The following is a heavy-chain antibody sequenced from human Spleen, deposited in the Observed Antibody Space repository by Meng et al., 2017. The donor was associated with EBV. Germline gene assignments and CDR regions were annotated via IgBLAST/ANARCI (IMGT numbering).Heavy chain of an antibody. Sequence: QVQLQQWGAGLLKPSETLSLTCAVYGASLRGHYWSWIRQAPGKGLEWIGEIKDTGSTNYNLSLKGRVTISVDKSNNQFSLKLTSVTAADTAVYYCAGSRHQLLPSGWGQGTLVTVSS. CDR3: AGSRHQLLPSG. V-gene: IGHV4-34*01. D-gene: IGHD2-2*01. CDR1: GASLRGHY. CDR2: IKDTGST. J-gene: IGHJ4*02.